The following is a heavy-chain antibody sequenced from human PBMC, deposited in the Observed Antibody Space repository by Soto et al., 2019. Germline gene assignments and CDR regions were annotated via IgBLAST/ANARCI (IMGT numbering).Heavy chain of an antibody. CDR3: ASVAAIAYYYYYGMDV. Sequence: QVQLVQSGAEVKKPGASVKVSCKASGYTFTSYDINWVRQATGQELEWMGWMNPNSGKIGYAQKFQGRVTMTRNTSISTADMELSSLRSEDTTGYYCASVAAIAYYYYYGMDVWGQGTTVTVSS. V-gene: IGHV1-8*01. J-gene: IGHJ6*02. CDR1: GYTFTSYD. CDR2: MNPNSGKI. D-gene: IGHD2-2*02.